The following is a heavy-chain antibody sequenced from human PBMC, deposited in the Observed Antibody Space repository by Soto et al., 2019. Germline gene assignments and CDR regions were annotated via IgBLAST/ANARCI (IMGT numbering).Heavy chain of an antibody. CDR2: IQQDGSER. Sequence: EVQLVESGGGLVQPGGSVRLSCAASGFTFSSYWMSWVRQAPGKGLEWVANIQQDGSERYYVDSVKGRFTISRDNAKNSVYLQMNSLRAEDTAVYYCARDRRQLTTWIYYYYGMDVWGQGTTVTVSS. D-gene: IGHD6-6*01. CDR3: ARDRRQLTTWIYYYYGMDV. V-gene: IGHV3-7*01. CDR1: GFTFSSYW. J-gene: IGHJ6*02.